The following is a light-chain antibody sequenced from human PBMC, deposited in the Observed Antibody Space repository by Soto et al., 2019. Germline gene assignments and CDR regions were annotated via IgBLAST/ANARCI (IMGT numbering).Light chain of an antibody. J-gene: IGLJ2*01. CDR2: DVT. V-gene: IGLV2-11*01. Sequence: QSVLTQPRSVSGSPGQSVTISCTGTSSDVGGYNSVSWYQRHPGKAPKLMIYDVTKRPSGVPDRFSGSKSGNTASLTISGLQAEDEADYYCCSYAGSRVVFGGGTKLTVL. CDR3: CSYAGSRVV. CDR1: SSDVGGYNS.